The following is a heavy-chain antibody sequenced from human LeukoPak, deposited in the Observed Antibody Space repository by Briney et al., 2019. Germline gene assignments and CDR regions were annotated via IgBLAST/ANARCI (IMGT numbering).Heavy chain of an antibody. J-gene: IGHJ4*02. Sequence: PSETLSLTCTVSGGSISSNSYYWGWIRQPPGKGLEWIGSIYYSGSTYYNPSLESRVTISVDTSKNQFSLKLCSVTAADTAVYYCATSGWYLLPGVYWGQGTLVTVSS. CDR3: ATSGWYLLPGVY. D-gene: IGHD6-19*01. CDR2: IYYSGST. V-gene: IGHV4-39*01. CDR1: GGSISSNSYY.